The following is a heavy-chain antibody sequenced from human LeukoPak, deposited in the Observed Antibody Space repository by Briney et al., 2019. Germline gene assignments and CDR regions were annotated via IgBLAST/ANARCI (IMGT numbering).Heavy chain of an antibody. D-gene: IGHD5-12*01. CDR1: GFTFSSYG. Sequence: GRSLRLSCAASGFTFSSYGMHWVRQAPGKGLQWVTIISHDGGYKYYADPVKGRFTISRDNSKNTLYLQMSSLRTEDTAVYYCAKDLGSGYDSTGHFDHWGRGTLVTVSS. J-gene: IGHJ2*01. V-gene: IGHV3-30*18. CDR3: AKDLGSGYDSTGHFDH. CDR2: ISHDGGYK.